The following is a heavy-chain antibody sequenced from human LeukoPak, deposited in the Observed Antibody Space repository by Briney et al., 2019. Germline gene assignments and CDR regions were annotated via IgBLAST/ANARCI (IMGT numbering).Heavy chain of an antibody. J-gene: IGHJ6*03. CDR3: AKDWGHRDGYMDV. D-gene: IGHD5-24*01. CDR2: ISGSGGST. V-gene: IGHV3-23*01. CDR1: GFTFSSYA. Sequence: GGSLRLSCAASGFTFSSYAMSWVRQAPGKGLEWVSAISGSGGSTYYADSVKGRFTISRGNSKNTLYLQMNSLRAEDTAVYYCAKDWGHRDGYMDVWGKGTTVTVSS.